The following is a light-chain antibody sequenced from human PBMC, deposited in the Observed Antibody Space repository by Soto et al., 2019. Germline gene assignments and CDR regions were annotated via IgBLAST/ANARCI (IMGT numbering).Light chain of an antibody. CDR3: QQYNNWPPYT. Sequence: EIVMTQSPATLSVSPGERATLSCRASQSVRSNLAWYQQKPGQAPRLLIYGASTRATGIPARFSGSGSGTEFTLTIRSLQSEDFAVYYCQQYNNWPPYTFGQGTKLEI. CDR2: GAS. J-gene: IGKJ2*01. V-gene: IGKV3-15*01. CDR1: QSVRSN.